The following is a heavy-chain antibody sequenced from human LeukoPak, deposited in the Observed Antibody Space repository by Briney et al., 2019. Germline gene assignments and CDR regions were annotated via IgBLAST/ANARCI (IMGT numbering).Heavy chain of an antibody. V-gene: IGHV3-9*01. CDR2: ISWNSGSI. CDR1: GFTFDDYA. D-gene: IGHD3-16*01. Sequence: PGGSLKLSCAASGFTFDDYAMHWVRQAPGKGLEWVSGISWNSGSIGYADSVKGRFTISRDNAKNSLYLQMNSLRAEDTALYYCAKGEIAGYYYYYMDVWAKGPRSPSP. CDR3: AKGEIAGYYYYYMDV. J-gene: IGHJ6*03.